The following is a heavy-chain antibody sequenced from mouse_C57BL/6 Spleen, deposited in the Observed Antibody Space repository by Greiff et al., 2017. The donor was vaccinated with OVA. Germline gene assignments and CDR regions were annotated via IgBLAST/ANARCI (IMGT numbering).Heavy chain of an antibody. CDR2: ISDGGSYT. CDR3: ARGDELGRRDYFDD. Sequence: EVQLQESGGGLVKPGGSLKLSCAASGFTFSSYAMSWVRQTPEKRLEWVATISDGGSYTYYPDNVKGRFTISRDNAKNNLYLQMSHLKSEDTAMYYCARGDELGRRDYFDDWGQGTTLTVSS. J-gene: IGHJ2*01. CDR1: GFTFSSYA. V-gene: IGHV5-4*01. D-gene: IGHD4-1*01.